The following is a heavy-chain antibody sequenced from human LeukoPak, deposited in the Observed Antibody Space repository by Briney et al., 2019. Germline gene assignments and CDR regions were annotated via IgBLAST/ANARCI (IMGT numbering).Heavy chain of an antibody. CDR2: INPNSGGT. D-gene: IGHD2-15*01. J-gene: IGHJ5*01. CDR1: GYTFIDYH. CDR3: ARVSCSGGTCYDLGWFDS. V-gene: IGHV1-2*02. Sequence: ASVKVSCKGSGYTFIDYHIHWVRHAPGQGLEWMGWINPNSGGTIYAQKFQGRVTMTRDTSINTAYMELSRLTSDDAAMYYCARVSCSGGTCYDLGWFDSWGQGTLVAVSS.